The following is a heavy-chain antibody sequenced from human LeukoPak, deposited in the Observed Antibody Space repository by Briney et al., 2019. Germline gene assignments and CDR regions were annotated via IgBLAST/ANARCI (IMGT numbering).Heavy chain of an antibody. CDR1: GFTFSSYW. J-gene: IGHJ4*02. Sequence: GGSLRLSCAASGFTFSSYWMNWARQAPGKGLEWVASINHNGNVNYYVDSVKGRFTISRDNSKNTLFLQMNSLRAEDTAVYYCAKDYGDSSGYFTSKDPFDYWGQGTLVTVSS. D-gene: IGHD3-22*01. CDR2: INHNGNVN. CDR3: AKDYGDSSGYFTSKDPFDY. V-gene: IGHV3-7*03.